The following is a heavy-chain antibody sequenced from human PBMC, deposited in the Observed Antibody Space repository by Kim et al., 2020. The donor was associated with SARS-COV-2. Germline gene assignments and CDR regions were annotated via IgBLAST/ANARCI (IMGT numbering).Heavy chain of an antibody. CDR3: AREWLRRKNWFDP. CDR1: GGSISSGGYY. V-gene: IGHV4-31*03. J-gene: IGHJ5*02. D-gene: IGHD5-12*01. CDR2: IYYSGST. Sequence: SETLSLTCTVSGGSISSGGYYWSWIRQHPGKGLEWIGYIYYSGSTYYNPSLKSRVTISVDTSKNQFSLKLSSVTAADTAVYYCAREWLRRKNWFDPWGQGTLVTVSS.